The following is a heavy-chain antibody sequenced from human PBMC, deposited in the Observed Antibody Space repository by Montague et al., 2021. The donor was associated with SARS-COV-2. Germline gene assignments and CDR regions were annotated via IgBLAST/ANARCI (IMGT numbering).Heavy chain of an antibody. CDR2: IDWDDDK. CDR1: GFSLSTSGMC. J-gene: IGHJ4*02. Sequence: PALVKPTQTLTLTCTFSGFSLSTSGMCVSWIRQPPGKALEWLARIDWDDDKYYSTSLKIRLTISKDTSKNQVVLTMTNMDPVDTATYYCVRMTVTTALDYWGQGTPVTVSS. CDR3: VRMTVTTALDY. D-gene: IGHD4-17*01. V-gene: IGHV2-70*11.